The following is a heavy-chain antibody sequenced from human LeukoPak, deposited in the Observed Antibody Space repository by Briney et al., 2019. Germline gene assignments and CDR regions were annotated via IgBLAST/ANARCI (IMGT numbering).Heavy chain of an antibody. D-gene: IGHD4-23*01. CDR1: GFTFSSYA. V-gene: IGHV3-23*01. CDR3: AKDQYGGNPQYYFDY. Sequence: GGSLRLSCAASGFTFSSYAMSWVRQAPGKGLDCVSAISGSGGNTYYADSVKGWFTISRDNSKNTLYLQMNSLRAEDTAVYYCAKDQYGGNPQYYFDYWGQGTLVTVSS. CDR2: ISGSGGNT. J-gene: IGHJ4*02.